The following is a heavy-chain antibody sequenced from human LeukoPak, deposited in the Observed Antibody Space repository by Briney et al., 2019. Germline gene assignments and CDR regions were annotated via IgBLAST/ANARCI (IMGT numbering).Heavy chain of an antibody. D-gene: IGHD2-15*01. CDR2: VSYDVNTK. Sequence: GRSLRLSCAASGFTFSTYAMHWVRQAPGKGLGWVAIVSYDVNTKYYADSVKGRFTISRDNSENTLYLEMNSLRAEDTAVYFCARRPTCSGGTCYGLDVWGKGTTVTVSS. J-gene: IGHJ6*04. CDR1: GFTFSTYA. V-gene: IGHV3-30-3*01. CDR3: ARRPTCSGGTCYGLDV.